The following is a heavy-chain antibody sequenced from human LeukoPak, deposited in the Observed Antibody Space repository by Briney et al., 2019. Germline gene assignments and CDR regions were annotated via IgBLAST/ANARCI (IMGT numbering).Heavy chain of an antibody. Sequence: GGSLRLSCAASGFTFGSYAMSWVRQAPGKGLEWVSTISGSGGSPHYADSVKGRFTISRDNSKNTLYLQMNSLRAEDTAVFYCAKAQHSSIWGYFDYWGQGTLVTVSS. J-gene: IGHJ4*02. CDR1: GFTFGSYA. V-gene: IGHV3-23*01. CDR2: ISGSGGSP. D-gene: IGHD6-13*01. CDR3: AKAQHSSIWGYFDY.